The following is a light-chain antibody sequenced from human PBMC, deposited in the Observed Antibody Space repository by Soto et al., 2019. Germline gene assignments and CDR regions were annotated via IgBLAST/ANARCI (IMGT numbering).Light chain of an antibody. CDR3: EQRHAWVIP. V-gene: IGKV3-11*01. CDR2: DAY. CDR1: QSFRGL. J-gene: IGKJ5*01. Sequence: QSLSPGEGATLPCMASQSFRGLLAWYQQKPGQAPRLLIYDAYNRATGIPPSFSGSRSGTYVCGTGITLEPEFSAVCDCEQRHAWVIPLGQGTRLEIK.